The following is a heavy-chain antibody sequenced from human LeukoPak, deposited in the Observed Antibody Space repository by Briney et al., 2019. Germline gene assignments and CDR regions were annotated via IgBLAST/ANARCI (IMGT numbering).Heavy chain of an antibody. CDR2: IQYDGSSK. Sequence: PGGSLRLSCAASGFTFSSYGMHWVRQAPGKGLEWVTFIQYDGSSKYYADSVKGRFTISRDNSKNTVYLQMNSLRTEDTAVYYCARSLTMVRAYDYWGQGTLVTVSS. D-gene: IGHD3-10*01. CDR1: GFTFSSYG. CDR3: ARSLTMVRAYDY. J-gene: IGHJ4*02. V-gene: IGHV3-30*02.